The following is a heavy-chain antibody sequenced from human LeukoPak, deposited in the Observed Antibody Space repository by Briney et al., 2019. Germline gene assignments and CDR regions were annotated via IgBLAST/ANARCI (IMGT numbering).Heavy chain of an antibody. CDR2: INHSGST. D-gene: IGHD5-18*01. Sequence: SETLSLTCAVYGGSFSGYYWSWIRQPPGKGLEWIGEINHSGSTNYNPSLKSRVTISVDTSKNQFSLKLSSVTAADTAVYYCASLVDTAFDYWGQGTLVTVSS. CDR1: GGSFSGYY. J-gene: IGHJ4*02. CDR3: ASLVDTAFDY. V-gene: IGHV4-34*01.